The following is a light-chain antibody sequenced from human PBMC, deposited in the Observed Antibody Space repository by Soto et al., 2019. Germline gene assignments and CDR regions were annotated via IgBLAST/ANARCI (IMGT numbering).Light chain of an antibody. CDR1: RSISTY. CDR2: GAS. Sequence: EIVFTQSPATLSLSPGERATLSCRASRSISTYLAWYQQKPGQAPRLLIYGASTRATGIPVRFSGSGSGTEFTLTISRLQSEDFAVYYCQHYNNWPPWTFGQGTKVDIK. CDR3: QHYNNWPPWT. J-gene: IGKJ1*01. V-gene: IGKV3-15*01.